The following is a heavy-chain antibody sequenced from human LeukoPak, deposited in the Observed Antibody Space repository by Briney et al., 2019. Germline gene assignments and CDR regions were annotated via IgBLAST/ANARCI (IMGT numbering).Heavy chain of an antibody. CDR3: ASLVLQYFDWSGGYFDY. CDR2: IYYSGST. J-gene: IGHJ4*02. V-gene: IGHV4-31*03. D-gene: IGHD3-9*01. Sequence: SETLSLTCTVSGGSISSGGYYWSWIRQHPGKGLEWIGYIYYSGSTYYNPSLKSRVTISVDTPKNQFSLKLSSVTAADTAVYYCASLVLQYFDWSGGYFDYWGQGTLVTVSS. CDR1: GGSISSGGYY.